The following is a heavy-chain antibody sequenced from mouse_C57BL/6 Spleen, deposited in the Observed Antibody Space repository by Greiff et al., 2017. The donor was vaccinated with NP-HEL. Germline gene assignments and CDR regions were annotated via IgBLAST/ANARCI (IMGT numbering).Heavy chain of an antibody. J-gene: IGHJ4*01. Sequence: QVQLQQPGAELVRPGSSVKLSCKASGYTFTSYWMHWVKQRPIQGLEWIGNIDPSDSDTHYNQKFKDKATLTVDKSSSTAYMQLSSLTSEDSAVYYCARDYSNYGVDYWGQGTSVTVSS. V-gene: IGHV1-52*01. D-gene: IGHD2-5*01. CDR2: IDPSDSDT. CDR3: ARDYSNYGVDY. CDR1: GYTFTSYW.